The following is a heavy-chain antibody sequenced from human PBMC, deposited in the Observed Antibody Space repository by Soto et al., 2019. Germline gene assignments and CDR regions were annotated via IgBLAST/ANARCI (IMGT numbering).Heavy chain of an antibody. D-gene: IGHD1-1*01. Sequence: GASVKVSCKVSGYTLTELSMHWVRQAPGKGLEWMGGFDPEDGETIYAQKFQGRVTITADESTSTAYMELSSLRSEDTAVYYCARAGTRDYYYYGMDVWGQGTTVTVSS. V-gene: IGHV1-24*01. CDR2: FDPEDGET. CDR3: ARAGTRDYYYYGMDV. J-gene: IGHJ6*02. CDR1: GYTLTELS.